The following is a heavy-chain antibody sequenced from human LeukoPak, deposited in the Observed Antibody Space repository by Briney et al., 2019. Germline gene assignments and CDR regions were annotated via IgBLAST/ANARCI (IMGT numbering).Heavy chain of an antibody. D-gene: IGHD4-17*01. Sequence: GGSLRLSCAASGFDFSTYEMNWVRQAPGKGLEWLSYTSSSGNTIYYADSVMGRFTISRDNAKRSLYLQMNGLRADDTAVYYCAKQMSTVTFTPFDYWGQGTLVTVSS. CDR2: TSSSGNTI. CDR1: GFDFSTYE. V-gene: IGHV3-48*03. J-gene: IGHJ4*02. CDR3: AKQMSTVTFTPFDY.